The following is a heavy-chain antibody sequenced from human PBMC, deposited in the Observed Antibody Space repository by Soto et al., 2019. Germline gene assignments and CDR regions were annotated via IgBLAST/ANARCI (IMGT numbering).Heavy chain of an antibody. Sequence: SVKVSVRVSGYTLSELSMHWVRQAPGKGLEWMGGFDPEDGETIYAQKFQGRVTMTEDTSTDTAYMELSSLRSEDTAVYYCATGGGSGWDFFDYWGQGTLVTVSS. D-gene: IGHD6-19*01. V-gene: IGHV1-24*01. J-gene: IGHJ4*02. CDR2: FDPEDGET. CDR1: GYTLSELS. CDR3: ATGGGSGWDFFDY.